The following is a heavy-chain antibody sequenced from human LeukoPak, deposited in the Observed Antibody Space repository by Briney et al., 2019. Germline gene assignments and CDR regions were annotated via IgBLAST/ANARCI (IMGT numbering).Heavy chain of an antibody. CDR1: GGTFSSYA. CDR3: AADGATYCDGDCFDL. Sequence: ASVKVSCKASGGTFSSYAISWVRQAPGQGLEWMGRIIPILGIANYAQKFQGRVTITADKSTSTVYMEMSSLRSEDTAMYYCAADGATYCDGDCFDLWGQGTLVTVSS. J-gene: IGHJ4*02. D-gene: IGHD2-21*02. CDR2: IIPILGIA. V-gene: IGHV1-69*04.